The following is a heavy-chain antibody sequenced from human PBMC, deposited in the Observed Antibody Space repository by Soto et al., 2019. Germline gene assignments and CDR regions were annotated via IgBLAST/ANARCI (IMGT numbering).Heavy chain of an antibody. CDR1: GFTFSSYS. CDR3: ARTPGDCSSTSCYTDNWFDP. CDR2: ISSSSSYI. D-gene: IGHD2-2*02. V-gene: IGHV3-21*01. Sequence: PGGSLRLSCAASGFTFSSYSMNWVRQAPGKGLEWVSSISSSSSYIYYADSVKGRFTISRDNAKNSLYLQMNSLRAEDTAVYYCARTPGDCSSTSCYTDNWFDPWGQGTLVTVSS. J-gene: IGHJ5*02.